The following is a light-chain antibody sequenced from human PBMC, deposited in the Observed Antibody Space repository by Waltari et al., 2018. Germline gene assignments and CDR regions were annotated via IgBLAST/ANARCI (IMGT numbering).Light chain of an antibody. V-gene: IGLV2-23*01. CDR1: SRDVGSSNL. CDR3: CSYAGSSTWV. Sequence: QSALTQPASVSGSPGQSITISCTGTSRDVGSSNLVSWYQQHPGKAPKVMIYEGSKRPSGVSNRFSGSKSGNTASLTISGLQAEDEADYYCCSYAGSSTWVFGGGTKLTVL. J-gene: IGLJ3*02. CDR2: EGS.